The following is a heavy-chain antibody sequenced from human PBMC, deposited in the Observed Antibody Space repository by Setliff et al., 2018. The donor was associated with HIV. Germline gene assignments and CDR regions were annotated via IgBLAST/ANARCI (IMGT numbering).Heavy chain of an antibody. Sequence: VASVKVSCKASGYTFTGYYMHWVRQAPGQGLEWMGWINPNSGGTNYAQKFQGWVTMTRDTSISTAYMELSRLRSDDTAVYYCARAPGSSSSRGWFDPWGQGTLVTVSS. CDR2: INPNSGGT. V-gene: IGHV1-2*04. D-gene: IGHD6-6*01. CDR1: GYTFTGYY. J-gene: IGHJ5*02. CDR3: ARAPGSSSSRGWFDP.